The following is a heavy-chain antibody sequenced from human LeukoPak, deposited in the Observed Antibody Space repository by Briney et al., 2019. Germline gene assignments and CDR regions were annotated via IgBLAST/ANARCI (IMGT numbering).Heavy chain of an antibody. CDR3: ARDVPQYYDFWSGYYIGYYYYYMDV. Sequence: ASVKVSCKASGYTFSSYGISWVRQAPGHGLEWMGWISTYNGNTNYAQKLQGRVTMTTDTSTSTAYMELRSLRSDDTAVYYCARDVPQYYDFWSGYYIGYYYYYMDVWGKGTTVTVSS. CDR2: ISTYNGNT. CDR1: GYTFSSYG. J-gene: IGHJ6*03. D-gene: IGHD3-3*01. V-gene: IGHV1-18*01.